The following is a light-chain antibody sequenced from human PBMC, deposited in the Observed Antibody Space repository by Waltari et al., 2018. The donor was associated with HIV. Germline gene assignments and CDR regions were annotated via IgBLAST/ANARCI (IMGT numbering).Light chain of an antibody. CDR3: SSWDGTLYGVI. J-gene: IGLJ2*01. CDR2: TNF. Sequence: QSILTQPPSASGTPGQTVTISCSGSNSNLGTNTVTWYQQLPGAAPTLLIYTNFQRPSGVPDRFSASKSGTSASLAISGLQSEDEAIYYCSSWDGTLYGVIFGGGTKVTVL. V-gene: IGLV1-44*01. CDR1: NSNLGTNT.